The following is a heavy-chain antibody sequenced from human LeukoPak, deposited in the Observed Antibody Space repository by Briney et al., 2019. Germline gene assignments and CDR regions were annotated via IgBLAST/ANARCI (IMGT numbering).Heavy chain of an antibody. Sequence: GGSLRLAYTASGLTVSIHWIGCVRQAPGKGLGWVAGIKEDGSEEHYVESVKGRFTISRDNGRTSVHVQMNSLRAEETAVYFCGRVRPGNYFDYWGQGALVTASS. CDR3: GRVRPGNYFDY. J-gene: IGHJ4*02. CDR2: IKEDGSEE. CDR1: GLTVSIHW. V-gene: IGHV3-7*01. D-gene: IGHD6-6*01.